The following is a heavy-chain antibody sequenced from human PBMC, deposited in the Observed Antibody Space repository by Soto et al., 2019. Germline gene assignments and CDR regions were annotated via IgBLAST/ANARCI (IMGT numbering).Heavy chain of an antibody. V-gene: IGHV1-69*02. J-gene: IGHJ4*02. Sequence: QVQLVQSGAEVKKPGSSVKVSCKASGGTFSSYTISWVRQAPGQGLEWMGRIIPILGIANYAQKFQGRVTITADKPTSTAYMELSSLRSEDTAVYYCATRHDYGDYADYWGQGTLVTVSS. CDR3: ATRHDYGDYADY. D-gene: IGHD4-17*01. CDR1: GGTFSSYT. CDR2: IIPILGIA.